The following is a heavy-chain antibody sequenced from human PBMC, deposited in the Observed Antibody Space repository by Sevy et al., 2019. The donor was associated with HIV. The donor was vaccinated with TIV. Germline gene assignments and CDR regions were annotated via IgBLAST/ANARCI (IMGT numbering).Heavy chain of an antibody. J-gene: IGHJ6*02. CDR1: GFTFSSYG. V-gene: IGHV3-30*03. Sequence: GESLKISCAASGFTFSSYGMHWVRQAPGKGLEWVALISYDGSSKYYADSVKGRFTISRDNSKNTLYLQMNILRSEDTAMYYCARDSDFGDPKLYYYYGMDVWGQGTTVTVSS. CDR2: ISYDGSSK. D-gene: IGHD4-17*01. CDR3: ARDSDFGDPKLYYYYGMDV.